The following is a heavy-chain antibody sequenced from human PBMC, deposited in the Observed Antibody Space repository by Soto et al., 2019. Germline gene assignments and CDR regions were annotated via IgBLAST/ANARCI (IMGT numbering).Heavy chain of an antibody. D-gene: IGHD5-18*01. CDR3: ARISSSGSPDYYYGMDV. J-gene: IGHJ6*02. CDR1: GGSISSYY. Sequence: PSETLSLTCTVSGGSISSYYWSWIRQPAGKGLEWIGRIYTSGSTNYNPSLKSRVTMSVDTSKNQFSLKLSSVTAADTAVYYCARISSSGSPDYYYGMDVWGQGTTVTVSS. CDR2: IYTSGST. V-gene: IGHV4-4*07.